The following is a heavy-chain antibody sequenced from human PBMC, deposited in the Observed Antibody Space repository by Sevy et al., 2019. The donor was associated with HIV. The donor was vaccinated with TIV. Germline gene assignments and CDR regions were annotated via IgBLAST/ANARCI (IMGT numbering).Heavy chain of an antibody. CDR3: ARRVYDTSGYPQYYFDH. Sequence: GESLKISCKGFEYRFISYWIGWVRQMPGKGLEWMGIIYPGDCETRYSPSFQGQVTISADKSISTAYLQWSSLKASDTAIYFCARRVYDTSGYPQYYFDHWGQGTRVTVSS. CDR1: EYRFISYW. V-gene: IGHV5-51*01. CDR2: IYPGDCET. J-gene: IGHJ4*02. D-gene: IGHD3-22*01.